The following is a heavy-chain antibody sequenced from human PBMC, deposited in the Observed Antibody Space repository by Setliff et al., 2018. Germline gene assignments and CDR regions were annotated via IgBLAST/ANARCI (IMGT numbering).Heavy chain of an antibody. CDR3: AREGSIAAAPFDFDY. D-gene: IGHD6-13*01. V-gene: IGHV4-39*02. Sequence: SETLSLTCTVSGGSVSDSTYYWGWVRQPPGKGLEWIGSIYYSGSTYYNPSLRSRVTISVDTSKNQFSLKLSSVTAADTAVYYCAREGSIAAAPFDFDYWGQGTLVTVSS. CDR2: IYYSGST. CDR1: GGSVSDSTYY. J-gene: IGHJ4*02.